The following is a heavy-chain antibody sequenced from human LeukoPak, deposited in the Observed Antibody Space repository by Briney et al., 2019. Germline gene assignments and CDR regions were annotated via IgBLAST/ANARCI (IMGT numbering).Heavy chain of an antibody. Sequence: ASVKVSCKAPGYTFTSYAMHWVRQAPGQRLEWMGWINAGNGNTKYSQKFQGRVTITRDTSASTAYMELSSLRSEDTAVYYCARGLIFSSGHYYYYGMDVWGQGTTVTVSS. D-gene: IGHD6-19*01. CDR2: INAGNGNT. V-gene: IGHV1-3*01. CDR3: ARGLIFSSGHYYYYGMDV. J-gene: IGHJ6*02. CDR1: GYTFTSYA.